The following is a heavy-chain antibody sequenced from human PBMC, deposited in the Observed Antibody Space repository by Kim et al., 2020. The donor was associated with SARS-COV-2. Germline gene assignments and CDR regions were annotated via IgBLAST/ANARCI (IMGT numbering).Heavy chain of an antibody. D-gene: IGHD4-17*01. V-gene: IGHV3-30*02. CDR3: AKDQSNDYGDYGPFDY. Sequence: VKGRFNTTRNNSKNTMYLQMNILRAEDTAVYYCAKDQSNDYGDYGPFDYWGQGTLVTVSS. J-gene: IGHJ4*02.